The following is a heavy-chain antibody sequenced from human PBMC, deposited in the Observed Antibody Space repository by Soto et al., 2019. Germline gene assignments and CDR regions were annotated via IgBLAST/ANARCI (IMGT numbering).Heavy chain of an antibody. D-gene: IGHD1-1*01. CDR1: GLTFTNYA. V-gene: IGHV3-23*01. Sequence: SWGSLRLSCAASGLTFTNYAMSWVRRAPGKGLEWVSAISGSGGSTYYADSVKGRFTISRDNPKNTLYLQMSILRAEDTAVYYCARDWTKFDYWGKGPLVTLSP. J-gene: IGHJ4*02. CDR3: ARDWTKFDY. CDR2: ISGSGGST.